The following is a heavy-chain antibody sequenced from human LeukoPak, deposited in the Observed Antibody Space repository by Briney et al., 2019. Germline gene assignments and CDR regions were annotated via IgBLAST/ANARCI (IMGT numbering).Heavy chain of an antibody. Sequence: SQTLSLTCTVSGGSISSGDYYWSWIRQPPGKGPEWIGYIYYSGSTYYNPSLKSRVTISVDTSKNQFSLKLSSVTAADTAVYYCASYIVVVPAHAEYFQHWGQGTLVTVSS. J-gene: IGHJ1*01. V-gene: IGHV4-30-4*08. D-gene: IGHD2-2*01. CDR1: GGSISSGDYY. CDR2: IYYSGST. CDR3: ASYIVVVPAHAEYFQH.